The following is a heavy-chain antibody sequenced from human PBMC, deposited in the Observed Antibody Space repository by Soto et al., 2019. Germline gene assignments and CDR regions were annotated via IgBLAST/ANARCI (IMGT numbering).Heavy chain of an antibody. CDR3: ARERSMTFGGVAYGMDV. J-gene: IGHJ6*02. CDR1: GGSISSGGYY. CDR2: IYYSGST. V-gene: IGHV4-31*03. Sequence: SETLSLTCTVSGGSISSGGYYWSWIRQHPGKGLEWIGYIYYSGSTYYNPSLKSRVTISVDTSKNQFSLKLSSVTAADTAVYYCARERSMTFGGVAYGMDVWGQGTTVTVSS. D-gene: IGHD3-16*01.